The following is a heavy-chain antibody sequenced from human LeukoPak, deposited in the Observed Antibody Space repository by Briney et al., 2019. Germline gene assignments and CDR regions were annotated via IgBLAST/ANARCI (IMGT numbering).Heavy chain of an antibody. J-gene: IGHJ4*02. CDR3: ARDLSARWEFDY. CDR2: IYSGGST. D-gene: IGHD1-26*01. CDR1: GFTVSSNY. Sequence: PGGSLRLSCAASGFTVSSNYMSWVRQAPGKGLEWVSVIYSGGSTYYAGSVKGRFTISRDNSKNTLYLQLTSLRADDTAVFYCARDLSARWEFDYWGQGTLVTVSS. V-gene: IGHV3-66*01.